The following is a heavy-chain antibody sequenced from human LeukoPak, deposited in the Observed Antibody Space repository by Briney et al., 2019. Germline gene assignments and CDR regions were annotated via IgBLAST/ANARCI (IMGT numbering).Heavy chain of an antibody. V-gene: IGHV3-33*01. J-gene: IGHJ6*02. CDR1: GFTFSSYG. CDR2: IWYDGSNK. D-gene: IGHD3-10*01. CDR3: ARDQENYYGSGSYYSYYYYGMDV. Sequence: GRSMRLSSAASGFTFSSYGMHWVRQAPGKGLEWVAVIWYDGSNKYYADSVKGRFTISRDNSKNTLYLQMNSLRAEGTAVYYCARDQENYYGSGSYYSYYYYGMDVWGQGTTVTVSS.